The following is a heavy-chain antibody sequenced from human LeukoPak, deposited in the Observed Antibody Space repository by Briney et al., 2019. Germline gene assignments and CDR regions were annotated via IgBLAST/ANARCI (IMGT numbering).Heavy chain of an antibody. CDR2: INPNSGGT. J-gene: IGHJ5*02. V-gene: IGHV1-2*02. D-gene: IGHD5-12*01. Sequence: ASVKVSCKASGYTFSGYYMHWVRQAPGHGLEWMGWINPNSGGTNYAQKFQGRVTMTRDTSISTAYMELSRLRSDDTAVYYCARPSRGFFRGYGPWFDPWGQGTRVTVSS. CDR3: ARPSRGFFRGYGPWFDP. CDR1: GYTFSGYY.